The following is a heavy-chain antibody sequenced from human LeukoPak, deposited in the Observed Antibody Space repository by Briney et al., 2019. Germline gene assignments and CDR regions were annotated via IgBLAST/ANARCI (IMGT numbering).Heavy chain of an antibody. CDR1: GYSFTSYW. D-gene: IGHD6-19*01. V-gene: IGHV5-51*01. Sequence: GESLKISCKGSGYSFTSYWIGWVRQMPGKGLEWMGIIYPGDSDTRYSPSFQGQVTISADKSISTAYLQWSSLKASDTAMYYCARRRYSSDYDLWYGMDVWGQGTTVTVSS. J-gene: IGHJ6*02. CDR3: ARRRYSSDYDLWYGMDV. CDR2: IYPGDSDT.